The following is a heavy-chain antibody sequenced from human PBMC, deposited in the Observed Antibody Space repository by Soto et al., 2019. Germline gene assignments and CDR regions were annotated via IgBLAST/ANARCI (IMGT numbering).Heavy chain of an antibody. CDR1: GFTFSSYA. D-gene: IGHD3-10*01. CDR3: ARDSLPSAPGYFDY. V-gene: IGHV3-30-3*01. CDR2: ISYDGSNK. Sequence: QVQLVESGGGVVQPGRSLRLSCAASGFTFSSYAMHWVRQAPGKGLEWVAVISYDGSNKYYADSVKGRFTISRDNSKNTLYLQMNSLRAEDTAVYYCARDSLPSAPGYFDYWGQGTLVTVSS. J-gene: IGHJ4*02.